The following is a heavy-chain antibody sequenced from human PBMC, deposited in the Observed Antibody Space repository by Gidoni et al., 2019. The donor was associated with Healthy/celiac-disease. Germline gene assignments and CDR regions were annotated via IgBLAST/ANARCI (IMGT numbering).Heavy chain of an antibody. CDR3: ARDGVVVVPADQIPTGPQAPFDY. D-gene: IGHD2-2*01. CDR2: IKQDGSEK. CDR1: GFTFSRYW. Sequence: EVQLVESGGGLVQPGGSLRLSCAASGFTFSRYWMSWVRQAPGKGLEWVANIKQDGSEKYYVDSVKGRFTISRDNAKNSLYLQMNSLRAEDTAVYYCARDGVVVVPADQIPTGPQAPFDYWGQGTLVTVSS. V-gene: IGHV3-7*03. J-gene: IGHJ4*02.